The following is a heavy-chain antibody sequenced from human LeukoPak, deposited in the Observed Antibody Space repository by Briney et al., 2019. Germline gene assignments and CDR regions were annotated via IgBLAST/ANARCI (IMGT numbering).Heavy chain of an antibody. D-gene: IGHD2-2*01. CDR1: GFTFSSYR. J-gene: IGHJ4*02. CDR3: ARKKNAAAADY. CDR2: IKKDGSEK. V-gene: IGHV3-7*01. Sequence: PGGSLRLSCAASGFTFSSYRMSWVRQAPGKGLEWVANIKKDGSEKYYVDSVKGRFTISRDNAKYSLYLQMNSLRAEDTSVYYRARKKNAAAADYWGQGTLVTVSS.